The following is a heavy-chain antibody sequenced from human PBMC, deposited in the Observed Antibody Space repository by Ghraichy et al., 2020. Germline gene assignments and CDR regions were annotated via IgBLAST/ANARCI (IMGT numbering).Heavy chain of an antibody. CDR3: ARDGYSGYPYWYFDP. CDR2: INHSGST. CDR1: GGSFSGYY. V-gene: IGHV4-34*01. D-gene: IGHD3-22*01. J-gene: IGHJ2*01. Sequence: SETLSLTCAVYGGSFSGYYWSWIRQPPGKGLEWIGEINHSGSTNYNPSLKSRVTISVDTSKNQFSLKLSSVTAADTAVYYCARDGYSGYPYWYFDPWGRGTLVTVSS.